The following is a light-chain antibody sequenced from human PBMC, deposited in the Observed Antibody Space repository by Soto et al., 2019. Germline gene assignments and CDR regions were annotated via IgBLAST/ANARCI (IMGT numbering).Light chain of an antibody. J-gene: IGKJ3*01. CDR1: QRVSST. CDR2: GAS. Sequence: EIVMTQSPSTLSVSPGERATLSCRASQRVSSTLAWYQQNPGQAPRLLIYGASTRATGIPARFSGSGSGTEFTLTISSLQSEDFAVYYCQQYKNWPPITFGPGTKVDIK. V-gene: IGKV3-15*01. CDR3: QQYKNWPPIT.